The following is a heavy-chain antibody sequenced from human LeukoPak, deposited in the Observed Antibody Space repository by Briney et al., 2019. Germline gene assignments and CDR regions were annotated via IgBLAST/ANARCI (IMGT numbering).Heavy chain of an antibody. CDR2: ISYDGSNR. D-gene: IGHD6-19*01. CDR3: ARGTPSSSGWLYYGMDV. CDR1: GFTFSGSA. J-gene: IGHJ6*02. V-gene: IGHV3-30-3*01. Sequence: GGSLRLSCAASGFTFSGSAMHWVRQAPGKGLEWVAVISYDGSNRYYADSVKGRFTISRDNSKNTLYLQMNSLRAEDTAVYYCARGTPSSSGWLYYGMDVWGQGTTVTVSS.